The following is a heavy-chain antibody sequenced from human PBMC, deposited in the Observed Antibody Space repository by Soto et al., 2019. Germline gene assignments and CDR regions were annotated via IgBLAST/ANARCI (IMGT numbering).Heavy chain of an antibody. J-gene: IGHJ3*02. D-gene: IGHD3-22*01. Sequence: PGGSLRLSCAASGFTFSSYWMHWVRQAPGKGLVWVSRINSDGSSTSYADSVKGRFTISRDNAKNTLYLQMNSLRAEDTAVYYCAKGQTYYYDSCGYPHDAFDIWGQGTMVTVSS. V-gene: IGHV3-74*01. CDR3: AKGQTYYYDSCGYPHDAFDI. CDR1: GFTFSSYW. CDR2: INSDGSST.